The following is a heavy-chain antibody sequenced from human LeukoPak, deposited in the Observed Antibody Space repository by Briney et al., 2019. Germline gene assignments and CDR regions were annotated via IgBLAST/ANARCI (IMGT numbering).Heavy chain of an antibody. CDR1: GFTFSNYA. J-gene: IGHJ4*02. CDR3: AKGNEYSSSLDY. D-gene: IGHD6-6*01. V-gene: IGHV3-23*01. Sequence: PGGSLRLSCAASGFTFSNYAMSWVRQAPGKGLEWVSAITSGDSTYYADSVKGRFTISRDNSKNTLYLQMNSLRAEDTAVYHCAKGNEYSSSLDYWGQGTLVTVSS. CDR2: ITSGDST.